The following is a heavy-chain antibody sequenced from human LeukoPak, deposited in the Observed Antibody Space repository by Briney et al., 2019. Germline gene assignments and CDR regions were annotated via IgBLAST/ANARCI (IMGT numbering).Heavy chain of an antibody. CDR3: AREILVGATSQGWFDP. V-gene: IGHV1-2*02. J-gene: IGHJ5*02. Sequence: ASVKVSCKASGYTFTGYYMHWVRQAPGQGLEWMGWINPNSGGTNYAQKFQGRVTMTRDTSISTAYMELSRLRSDDTAVYYCAREILVGATSQGWFDPWGQGTLVTVSS. CDR1: GYTFTGYY. D-gene: IGHD1-26*01. CDR2: INPNSGGT.